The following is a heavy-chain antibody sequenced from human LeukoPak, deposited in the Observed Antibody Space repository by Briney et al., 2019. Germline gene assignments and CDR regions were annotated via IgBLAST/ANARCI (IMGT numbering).Heavy chain of an antibody. CDR2: INHSGST. J-gene: IGHJ3*02. CDR3: ARSYYDFWSGHTPGAFDI. Sequence: SETLSLTCAVYGGSFSGYYWSWIRQPPGKGLEWIGEINHSGSTNYNPSLKSRVTISVDTSKNQFSLKLSSVTAADTAVYYCARSYYDFWSGHTPGAFDIWGQGTMVTVSS. V-gene: IGHV4-34*01. CDR1: GGSFSGYY. D-gene: IGHD3-3*01.